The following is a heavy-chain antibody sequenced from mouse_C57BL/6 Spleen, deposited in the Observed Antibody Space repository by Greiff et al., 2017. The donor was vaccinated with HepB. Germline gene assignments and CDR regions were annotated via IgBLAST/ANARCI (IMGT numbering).Heavy chain of an antibody. CDR3: ARAPPYYGSSYWYFDV. D-gene: IGHD1-1*01. CDR2: IYPGDGDT. Sequence: VQLQQSGPELVKPGASVKISCKASGYAFSSSWMNWVKQRPGKGLEWIGRIYPGDGDTNYNGKLKGKATLTADKSSSTAYMQLSRLTSEDSAVYFCARAPPYYGSSYWYFDVWGTGTTVTVSS. V-gene: IGHV1-82*01. J-gene: IGHJ1*03. CDR1: GYAFSSSW.